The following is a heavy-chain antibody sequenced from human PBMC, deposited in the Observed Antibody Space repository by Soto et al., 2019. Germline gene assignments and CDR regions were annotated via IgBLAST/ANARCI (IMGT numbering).Heavy chain of an antibody. CDR3: AISYTVVVMCAFDI. CDR1: GGTFSSYA. J-gene: IGHJ3*02. D-gene: IGHD3-22*01. Sequence: QVQLVQSGAEVKKPGSSVKVSCKASGGTFSSYAISWVRQAPGQGLEWMGGIIPTFGTANYAQKFQGRVTITADESTSISYLELSSLRSEATAVYYCAISYTVVVMCAFDIWGQGTMVTVSS. V-gene: IGHV1-69*01. CDR2: IIPTFGTA.